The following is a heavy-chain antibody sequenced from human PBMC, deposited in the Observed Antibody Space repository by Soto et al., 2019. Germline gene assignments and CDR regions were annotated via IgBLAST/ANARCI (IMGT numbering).Heavy chain of an antibody. J-gene: IGHJ6*02. CDR3: VKGSSIGYCLGYYVMDV. Sequence: GGSLRLSCSASGFTFSSYPMHWVRQAPGKGLEHVSSINNNGDITYYADSVKNRFTISRDNSNNTLYLQMRNLRVEDTAVYYCVKGSSIGYCLGYYVMDVWGQGTTVTVSS. V-gene: IGHV3-64D*06. CDR1: GFTFSSYP. CDR2: INNNGDIT. D-gene: IGHD3-22*01.